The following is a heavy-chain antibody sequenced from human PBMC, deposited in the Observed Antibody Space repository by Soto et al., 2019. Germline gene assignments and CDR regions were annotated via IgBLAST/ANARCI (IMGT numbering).Heavy chain of an antibody. V-gene: IGHV1-69*02. CDR2: IIPILGIA. J-gene: IGHJ3*02. CDR1: GGTFSSYT. CDR3: AREYYDILTGRNDAFDI. D-gene: IGHD3-9*01. Sequence: QVQLVQSGAEVKKPGSSVKVSCKASGGTFSSYTISWVRQAPGQGLEWMGRIIPILGIANYAQKFQGRVTITADKSTSTAYMELSSLRSEDTAVYYCAREYYDILTGRNDAFDIWGQGTMVTVSS.